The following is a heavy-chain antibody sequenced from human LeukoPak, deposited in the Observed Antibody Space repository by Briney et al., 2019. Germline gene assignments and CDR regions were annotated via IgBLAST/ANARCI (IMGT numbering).Heavy chain of an antibody. D-gene: IGHD3-10*01. J-gene: IGHJ6*02. V-gene: IGHV1-18*01. CDR3: ARPITMVRGVMNYYYYYGMDV. CDR2: ISAYNGNT. CDR1: GYTFTSYG. Sequence: ASVKVSCKASGYTFTSYGISWVRQAPGQGLEWMGWISAYNGNTNYAQKLQGRVTMTTDTSTSTAYMELRSLRSDDTAVYYCARPITMVRGVMNYYYYYGMDVWGQGTTVTVSS.